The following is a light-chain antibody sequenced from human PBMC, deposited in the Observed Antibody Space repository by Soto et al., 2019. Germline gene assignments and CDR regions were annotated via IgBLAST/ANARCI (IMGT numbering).Light chain of an antibody. CDR2: EVS. J-gene: IGLJ1*01. CDR1: NSDVGGYKY. V-gene: IGLV2-14*01. CDR3: CSYAGSYTFV. Sequence: QSALTQPASVSGSPGQSITISCTGTNSDVGGYKYVSWYQQHPGKAPKLMISEVSNRPSGISNRFSGSKSGNTASLTISGLQAEDEADYYCCSYAGSYTFVFGSGTKVTVL.